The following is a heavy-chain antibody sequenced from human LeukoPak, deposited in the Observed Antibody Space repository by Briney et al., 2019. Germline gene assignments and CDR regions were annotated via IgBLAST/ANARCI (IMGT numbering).Heavy chain of an antibody. Sequence: GGSLRLSCAASGFTFNSHSMNWVRQAPGKGLEWVSSISGTSNYIYYADSVKGRFTISRDNAKNSLYLQMNSLRAEDTAVYYCARVPCGGGSCYSPYYYYGMDVWGKGTTVTVSS. J-gene: IGHJ6*04. CDR3: ARVPCGGGSCYSPYYYYGMDV. CDR1: GFTFNSHS. CDR2: ISGTSNYI. V-gene: IGHV3-21*01. D-gene: IGHD2-15*01.